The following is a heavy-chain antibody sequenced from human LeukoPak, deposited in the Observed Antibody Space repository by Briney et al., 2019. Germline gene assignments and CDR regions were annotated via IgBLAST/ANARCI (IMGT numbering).Heavy chain of an antibody. J-gene: IGHJ4*02. D-gene: IGHD2-2*01. CDR1: GFTFDDYA. V-gene: IGHV3-9*01. Sequence: GRSLRLSCAVSGFTFDDYAMHWVRQSPGKGLEWVSGLSWNSGSIVYADSVKGRFTISRDNAKNSLYLQMNGLRAEDTAVYYCAKHPYCSSTSCYFDYWGQGTLVTVSS. CDR2: LSWNSGSI. CDR3: AKHPYCSSTSCYFDY.